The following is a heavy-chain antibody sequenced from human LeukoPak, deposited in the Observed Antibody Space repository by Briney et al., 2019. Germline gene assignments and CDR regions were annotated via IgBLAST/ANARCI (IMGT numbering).Heavy chain of an antibody. CDR3: ARRAGDYSHPYDY. V-gene: IGHV3-53*01. J-gene: IGHJ4*02. D-gene: IGHD3-22*01. Sequence: GGSLRLSRTVSGFTVSSNSMSWVRQAPGKGLEWVSFIYSGGNTHNSDSVKGRFTISRDNSKNTLYLQMNSLRAEDTAVYYCARRAGDYSHPYDYWGQGTLVTVSS. CDR1: GFTVSSNS. CDR2: IYSGGNT.